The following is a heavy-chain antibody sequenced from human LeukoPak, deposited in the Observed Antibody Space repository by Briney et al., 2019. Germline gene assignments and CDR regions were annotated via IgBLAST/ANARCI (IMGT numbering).Heavy chain of an antibody. D-gene: IGHD1-1*01. J-gene: IGHJ4*01. CDR3: AKSATKYYFDY. V-gene: IGHV3-23*01. CDR2: ISGSGGTT. CDR1: GFTFSSYA. Sequence: GGSLRLSCEASGFTFSSYAMSRVRQAPGKGLEWVSSISGSGGTTNYADSVKGRFTISRDNSKNTLYLQMNSLRADDTAVYYCAKSATKYYFDYWGQGTLVTVSS.